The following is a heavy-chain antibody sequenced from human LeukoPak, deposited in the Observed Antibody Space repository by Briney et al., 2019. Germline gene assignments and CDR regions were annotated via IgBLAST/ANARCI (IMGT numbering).Heavy chain of an antibody. CDR1: GGTFSSYA. J-gene: IGHJ6*03. Sequence: SVKVSCKASGGTFSSYAISWVRQAPGQGLEWMGGIIPIFGTANYAQKFQGRVTITADKSTSTAYMELSSLRSEDTAVYYCARADYDILTGYSPNYYYYYMDVWGKGTTVTVSS. D-gene: IGHD3-9*01. V-gene: IGHV1-69*06. CDR3: ARADYDILTGYSPNYYYYYMDV. CDR2: IIPIFGTA.